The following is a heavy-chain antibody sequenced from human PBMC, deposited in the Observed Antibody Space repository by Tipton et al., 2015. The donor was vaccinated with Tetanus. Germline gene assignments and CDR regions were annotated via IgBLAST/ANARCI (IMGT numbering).Heavy chain of an antibody. CDR1: GDSISSHY. J-gene: IGHJ1*01. D-gene: IGHD2-2*01. CDR3: ARGSSVWSWYMQH. CDR2: FSYSGSS. Sequence: TLSLTCTVSGDSISSHYWNWIRQPPGKGLEWIGYFSYSGSSNCNPSLKSRVTISGDTSKNQFSLKLSSVTPADTAVYYCARGSSVWSWYMQHWGQGTLVTVSS. V-gene: IGHV4-59*11.